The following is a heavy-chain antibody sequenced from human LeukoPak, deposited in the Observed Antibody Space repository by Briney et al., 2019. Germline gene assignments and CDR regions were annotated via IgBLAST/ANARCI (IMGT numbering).Heavy chain of an antibody. D-gene: IGHD2-15*01. CDR3: ARVVVVTTVMNAFDI. CDR2: ISSSSSYI. V-gene: IGHV3-21*01. J-gene: IGHJ3*02. Sequence: GGSLRLSCAASGFTFSSYSMNWVRQAPGKGLEWVSSISSSSSYIDYADSVKGRFTISRDNAKNSLYLQMNSLRAEDTAVYYCARVVVVTTVMNAFDIWGQGTMVTASS. CDR1: GFTFSSYS.